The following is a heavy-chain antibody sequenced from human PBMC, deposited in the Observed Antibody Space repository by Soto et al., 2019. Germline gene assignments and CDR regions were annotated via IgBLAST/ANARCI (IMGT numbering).Heavy chain of an antibody. D-gene: IGHD3-10*01. CDR3: AKNLIRGDGYIDFDY. V-gene: IGHV3-23*01. CDR2: IFAGGGST. J-gene: IGHJ4*02. Sequence: GGSLRLSCAPSGFTFSNYAMFWVRQAPGKGLEWVSTIFAGGGSTYYADSVKGRFTISRDNSKNTLFLQMNSLRAEDTAVYFCAKNLIRGDGYIDFDYWGQGTLVTVSS. CDR1: GFTFSNYA.